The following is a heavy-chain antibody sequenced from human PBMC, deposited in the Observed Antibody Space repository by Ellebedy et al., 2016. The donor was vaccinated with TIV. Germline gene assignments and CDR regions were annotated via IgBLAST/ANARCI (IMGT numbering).Heavy chain of an antibody. CDR1: GFTIRRYA. D-gene: IGHD3-16*01. CDR3: LGGDN. CDR2: ISGSDDST. V-gene: IGHV3-23*01. J-gene: IGHJ4*02. Sequence: GESLKISCAVSGFTIRRYAMGWVRQAPGKGLEWVSSISGSDDSTYYVDSVKGRFTISRDDSRNTLYLQMNSLRAEDSAVYYCLGGDNWGQGTLVIVSS.